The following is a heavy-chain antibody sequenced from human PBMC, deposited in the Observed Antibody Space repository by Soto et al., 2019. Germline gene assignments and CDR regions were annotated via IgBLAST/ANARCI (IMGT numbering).Heavy chain of an antibody. CDR2: ISYDGSNK. D-gene: IGHD3-10*01. Sequence: QVQLVESGGGVVQPGRSLRLSCAASGFTFSSYGMHWVRQAPGKVLEWVAVISYDGSNKYYADSVKGPLAISRDKAKNTLYLQMNSLRAEDTAVYYCATWFGAFDYWGQGTLVTVSS. CDR1: GFTFSSYG. J-gene: IGHJ4*02. CDR3: ATWFGAFDY. V-gene: IGHV3-30*03.